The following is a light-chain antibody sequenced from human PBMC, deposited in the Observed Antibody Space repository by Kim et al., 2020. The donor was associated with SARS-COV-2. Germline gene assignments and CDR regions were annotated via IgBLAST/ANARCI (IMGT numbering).Light chain of an antibody. CDR3: LLSSPGARPV. J-gene: IGLJ3*02. Sequence: LTWGSSTGVVTAALFPDWMQQRPGQAPRTLIYDTNIKHSWTPARFSGSLLGVKAALTLSGAQPDDEADYYCLLSSPGARPVCGGGTQLTVL. CDR1: TGVVTAALF. V-gene: IGLV7-46*01. CDR2: DTN.